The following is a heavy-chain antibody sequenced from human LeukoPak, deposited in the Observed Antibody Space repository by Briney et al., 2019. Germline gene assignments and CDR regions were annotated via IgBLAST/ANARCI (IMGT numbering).Heavy chain of an antibody. CDR2: IKQDGSEK. J-gene: IGHJ4*02. Sequence: GGSLRLSCAASGFTFSSYWMSWVRQAPGKGLEWVANIKQDGSEKYYVDSVKGRFTISRDNSKNTLYLQMNSLRAEDTAVYYCARIGYSSSWSGDYWGQGTLVTVSS. D-gene: IGHD6-13*01. CDR3: ARIGYSSSWSGDY. V-gene: IGHV3-7*01. CDR1: GFTFSSYW.